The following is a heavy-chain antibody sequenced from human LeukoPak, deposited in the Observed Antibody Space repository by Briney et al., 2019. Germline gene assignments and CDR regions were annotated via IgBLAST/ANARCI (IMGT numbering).Heavy chain of an antibody. CDR3: AKCRSLSPASATNY. Sequence: GGSLRLSCSASGFTFSSYAMHWVRQAPGKGLEYVSAISSNGGSTYYADSVKGRFTISRDNSKNTLYLQMSSLRAEDMAVYYCAKCRSLSPASATNYWGQGTLVTVSS. CDR1: GFTFSSYA. D-gene: IGHD6-13*01. J-gene: IGHJ4*02. V-gene: IGHV3-64D*06. CDR2: ISSNGGST.